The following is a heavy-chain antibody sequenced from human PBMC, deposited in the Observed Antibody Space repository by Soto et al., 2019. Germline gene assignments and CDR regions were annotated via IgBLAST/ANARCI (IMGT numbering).Heavy chain of an antibody. D-gene: IGHD3-10*01. CDR1: GHSISSGYY. CDR3: ARGEYYGSGNYFDY. J-gene: IGHJ4*02. V-gene: IGHV4-38-2*01. Sequence: QVQLQESGPGLVKPSETLSLTCAVSGHSISSGYYWGWIRQPPGKGLEWIGSFYHSGSTYYNPSLKSRLTISVDTSKNQFSLKLSSVTAADTAVYYCARGEYYGSGNYFDYWGQGTLVTVSS. CDR2: FYHSGST.